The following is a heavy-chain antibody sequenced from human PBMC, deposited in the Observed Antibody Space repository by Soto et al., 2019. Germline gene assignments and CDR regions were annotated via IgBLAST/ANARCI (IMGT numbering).Heavy chain of an antibody. V-gene: IGHV4-31*03. CDR1: GGSISSGGYY. J-gene: IGHJ5*02. CDR3: ARDLSYYDFWSGYYTPRGWFDP. Sequence: ASETLSLTCTVSGGSISSGGYYWSWIRQHPGKGLEWIGYIYYSGSTYYNPSLKSRVTISVDTSKNQFSLKLSSVTAADTAVYYCARDLSYYDFWSGYYTPRGWFDPWGQGTLVTVSS. CDR2: IYYSGST. D-gene: IGHD3-3*01.